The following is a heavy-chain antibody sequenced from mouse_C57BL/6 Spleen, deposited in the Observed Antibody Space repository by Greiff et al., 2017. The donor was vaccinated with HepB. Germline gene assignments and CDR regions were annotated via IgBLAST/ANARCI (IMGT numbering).Heavy chain of an antibody. CDR2: ISYDGSN. Sequence: EVKLVESGPGLVKPSQSLSLTCSVTGYSITSGYYWNWIRQFPGNKLEWMGYISYDGSNNYNPSLKNRISITRDTSKNQFFLKLNSVTTEDTATYYCARETTTVEDYYAMDYWGQGTSVTVSS. D-gene: IGHD1-1*01. V-gene: IGHV3-6*01. J-gene: IGHJ4*01. CDR1: GYSITSGYY. CDR3: ARETTTVEDYYAMDY.